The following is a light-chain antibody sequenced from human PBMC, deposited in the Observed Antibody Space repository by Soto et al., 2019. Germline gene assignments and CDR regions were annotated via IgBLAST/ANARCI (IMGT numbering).Light chain of an antibody. CDR1: QSVVSNY. CDR2: GIS. V-gene: IGKV3-20*01. CDR3: HQYGSVPRT. Sequence: EIVLTHSPGTLSLSPGERATLSCRASQSVVSNYFAWFQQKPGQAPRLLIYGISSRATGIPDRFSGSGSGTDFSLTIRRLEPEDFVVYYCHQYGSVPRTFGQGTKLEIK. J-gene: IGKJ2*01.